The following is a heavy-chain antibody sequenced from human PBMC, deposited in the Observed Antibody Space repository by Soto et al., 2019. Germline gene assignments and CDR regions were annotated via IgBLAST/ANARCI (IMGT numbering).Heavy chain of an antibody. J-gene: IGHJ6*02. CDR2: IVPMLGTP. CDR3: SRNGTYSSSLSQYSGMDV. D-gene: IGHD1-26*01. CDR1: GGTFDNFI. V-gene: IGHV1-69*01. Sequence: QVQLVQSGAEVKEPGSSVRVSCKASGGTFDNFIMNWVRQTPGQGLEWMGGIVPMLGTPTYAEKFKGRVTISATGSTSTMYMEVTRLRSEATAMYYCSRNGTYSSSLSQYSGMDVWGQGTTVTVSS.